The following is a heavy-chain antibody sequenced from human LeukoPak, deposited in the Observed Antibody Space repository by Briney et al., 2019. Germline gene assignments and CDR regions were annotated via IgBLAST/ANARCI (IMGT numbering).Heavy chain of an antibody. Sequence: SVKVSCKASVGTFSSYAISRVRQAPGQRLEWMGGIIPIFGTANYAQKFQARVTITADKSTSTAYMELSSLRSEDTAVYYCARGRPTTSIAAAGVNWFDPWGQGTLVTVSS. CDR2: IIPIFGTA. J-gene: IGHJ5*02. CDR3: ARGRPTTSIAAAGVNWFDP. V-gene: IGHV1-69*06. CDR1: VGTFSSYA. D-gene: IGHD6-13*01.